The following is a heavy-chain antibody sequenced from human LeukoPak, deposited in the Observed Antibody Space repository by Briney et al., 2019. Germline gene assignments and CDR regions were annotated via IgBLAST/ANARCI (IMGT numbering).Heavy chain of an antibody. D-gene: IGHD3-10*01. CDR2: IIPIFGTA. J-gene: IGHJ6*02. Sequence: RASVKVSCKASGGTFSSYAISWVRQAPGQGLEWMGGIIPIFGTANYAQKFQGRVTITADESTSTAYMELSSLRSEDTAVYYCASRFITMVRGVIIPYYYYYGMDVWGQGTTVTVSS. V-gene: IGHV1-69*13. CDR3: ASRFITMVRGVIIPYYYYYGMDV. CDR1: GGTFSSYA.